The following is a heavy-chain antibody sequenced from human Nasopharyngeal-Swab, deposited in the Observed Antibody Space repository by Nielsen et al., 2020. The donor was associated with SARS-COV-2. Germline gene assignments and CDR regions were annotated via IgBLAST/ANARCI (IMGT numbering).Heavy chain of an antibody. D-gene: IGHD4-11*01. V-gene: IGHV2-70*11. Sequence: SGPTLVKPTQTLTLTCTLSGFSLSTSGMCVSWIRQPPGKALERLARIDWDDDKYYSTSLKTRLTISKDTSKNQVVLTLTNMDPVDTATYYCARSTTDYYYYGMDVWGQGTTVTVSS. CDR2: IDWDDDK. CDR3: ARSTTDYYYYGMDV. J-gene: IGHJ6*02. CDR1: GFSLSTSGMC.